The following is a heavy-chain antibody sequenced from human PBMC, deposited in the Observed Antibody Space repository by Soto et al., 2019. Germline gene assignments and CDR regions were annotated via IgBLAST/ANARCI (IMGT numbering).Heavy chain of an antibody. J-gene: IGHJ6*04. Sequence: QVQLVESGGGVVQPGRSLRLSCAASGFTFSSYGMHWVRQAPGKGLEWVAVIWYDGSNKYYADSVKGRFTISRDNSKNTRYLQMTSRRAGDTAVYYWARAGTSTVTTGYYYCGRDVWGKGTTVTVPS. V-gene: IGHV3-33*01. CDR3: ARAGTSTVTTGYYYCGRDV. D-gene: IGHD4-17*01. CDR1: GFTFSSYG. CDR2: IWYDGSNK.